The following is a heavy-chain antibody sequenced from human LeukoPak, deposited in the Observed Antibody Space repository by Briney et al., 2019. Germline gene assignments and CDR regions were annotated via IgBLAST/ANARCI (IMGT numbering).Heavy chain of an antibody. CDR3: AKASSSWPRSFDY. V-gene: IGHV3-7*01. CDR1: GFTFSSYW. J-gene: IGHJ4*02. CDR2: IKQDGSEK. D-gene: IGHD6-13*01. Sequence: GGSLRLSCAASGFTFSSYWMSWVRQAPGKGLEWVANIKQDGSEKYYVDSVKGRFTISRDNAKNSLYLQMNSLRAEDTAVYYCAKASSSWPRSFDYWGQGTLVTVSS.